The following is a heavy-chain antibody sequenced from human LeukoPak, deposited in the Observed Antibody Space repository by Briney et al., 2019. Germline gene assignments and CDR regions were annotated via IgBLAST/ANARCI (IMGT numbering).Heavy chain of an antibody. CDR1: GYSISSGDY. D-gene: IGHD6-6*01. J-gene: IGHJ3*02. CDR2: IYHSGST. Sequence: PSETLSLTCAASGYSISSGDYWGWIRQPPGKGLEWIGSIYHSGSTYYNPSLKSRVTISVDTSKNQFSLKLSSVTAADTAVYYCARNLTVPRHDAFDIWGQGTMVTVSS. V-gene: IGHV4-38-2*01. CDR3: ARNLTVPRHDAFDI.